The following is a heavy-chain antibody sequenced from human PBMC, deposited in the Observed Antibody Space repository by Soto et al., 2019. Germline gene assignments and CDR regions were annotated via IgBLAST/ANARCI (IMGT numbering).Heavy chain of an antibody. J-gene: IGHJ4*02. CDR2: INSDGSST. D-gene: IGHD1-26*01. CDR1: GFTLSSFW. Sequence: GGSLRLSCAASGFTLSSFWMDWVRQAPGKGLVWVSRINSDGSSTSYADSVKGRFTISRDNAKNTLYLQMNSLRAEDTAVYYFARGHSGSYYRALDYWGQGTLVTVSS. V-gene: IGHV3-74*01. CDR3: ARGHSGSYYRALDY.